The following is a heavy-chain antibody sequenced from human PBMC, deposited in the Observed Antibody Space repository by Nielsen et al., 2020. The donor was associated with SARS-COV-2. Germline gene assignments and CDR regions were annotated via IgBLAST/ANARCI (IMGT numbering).Heavy chain of an antibody. J-gene: IGHJ4*02. V-gene: IGHV3-7*03. Sequence: GGSLRLSCAASGFTFSSYGMHWVRQAPGKGLEWVANIKQDGSEKYYVDSVKGRFTISRDNAKNSLYLQMNSLRAEDTAVYYCARDFGDCYDYWGQGTLVTVSS. CDR2: IKQDGSEK. CDR1: GFTFSSYG. D-gene: IGHD2-21*01. CDR3: ARDFGDCYDY.